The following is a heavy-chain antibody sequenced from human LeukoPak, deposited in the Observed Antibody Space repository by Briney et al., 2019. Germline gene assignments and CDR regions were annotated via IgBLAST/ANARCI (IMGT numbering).Heavy chain of an antibody. J-gene: IGHJ4*02. CDR2: TYYRSKWYN. CDR1: GDSVSSNSAA. Sequence: SQTLSLTCAISGDSVSSNSAAWNWIRQSPSRGLEWLGRTYYRSKWYNDYAVSVKSRITIHPDPYNNQFSLQLNSVAPEDTAVYYCARITGGSRDYWGQGTLVTVSS. D-gene: IGHD2-8*02. V-gene: IGHV6-1*01. CDR3: ARITGGSRDY.